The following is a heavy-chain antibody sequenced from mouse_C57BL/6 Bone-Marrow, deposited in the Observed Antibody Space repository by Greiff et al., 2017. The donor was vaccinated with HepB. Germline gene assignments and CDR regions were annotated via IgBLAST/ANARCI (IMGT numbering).Heavy chain of an antibody. D-gene: IGHD1-1*01. V-gene: IGHV1-53*01. CDR2: INPSNGGT. J-gene: IGHJ4*01. CDR1: GYTFTSYW. Sequence: QVQLQQPGTELVKPGASVKLSCKASGYTFTSYWMHWVKQRPGQGLEWIGNINPSNGGTNYNEKFKSKATLTVDKSSSTAYMQLSSLTSEDSAVYYCASSTVVATGAYYAMDYWGQGTSVTVSS. CDR3: ASSTVVATGAYYAMDY.